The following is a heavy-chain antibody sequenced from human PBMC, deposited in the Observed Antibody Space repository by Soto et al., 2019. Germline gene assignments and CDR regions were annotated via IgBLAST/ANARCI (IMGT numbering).Heavy chain of an antibody. D-gene: IGHD6-13*01. CDR1: GGTFNNNA. CDR3: ARGAAAAGTGWFDP. Sequence: SLKVSCKASGGTFNNNAINWVRQAPGQGLEYMGGIIPVFGIPNYAQKFQGRVTITADQSTSTAYLKLNSLKSEDTAVYYCARGAAAAGTGWFDPWGPGTLVTVSS. J-gene: IGHJ5*02. V-gene: IGHV1-69*10. CDR2: IIPVFGIP.